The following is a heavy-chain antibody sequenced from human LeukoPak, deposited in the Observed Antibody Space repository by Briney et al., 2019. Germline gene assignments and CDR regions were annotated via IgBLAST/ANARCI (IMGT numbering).Heavy chain of an antibody. CDR3: ARGGADDIFYFDAFDI. CDR1: GFTFSSYW. Sequence: QTGGSLRLSCAASGFTFSSYWMSWVRQAPGKGLEWVANIKQDGSEKYYVDSVKGRFTISRDNAKNSLYLQMNSLRAEDTAVYYCARGGADDIFYFDAFDIWGQGTMVTVSS. J-gene: IGHJ3*02. V-gene: IGHV3-7*01. CDR2: IKQDGSEK. D-gene: IGHD3-9*01.